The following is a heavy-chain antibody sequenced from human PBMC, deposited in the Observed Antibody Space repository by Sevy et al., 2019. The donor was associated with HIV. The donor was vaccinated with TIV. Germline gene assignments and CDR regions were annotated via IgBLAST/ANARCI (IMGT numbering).Heavy chain of an antibody. CDR2: INWNGGST. CDR1: GFTFDDYG. V-gene: IGHV3-20*04. J-gene: IGHJ4*02. Sequence: GSLRLSCAASGFTFDDYGMSWVRQAPGKGLEWVSGINWNGGSTGYADSVKGRFTISRDNAKNSLYLQMNSLRAEDTALYYCARNLLGYDSSGSSGYWGQGTLVTVSS. D-gene: IGHD3-22*01. CDR3: ARNLLGYDSSGSSGY.